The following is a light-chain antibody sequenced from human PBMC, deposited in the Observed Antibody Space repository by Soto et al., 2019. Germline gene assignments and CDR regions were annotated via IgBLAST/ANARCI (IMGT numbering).Light chain of an antibody. V-gene: IGKV3-20*01. CDR1: QSVSSSY. CDR2: GAS. CDR3: QQYGSSPT. J-gene: IGKJ1*01. Sequence: DIVLTQSPGALSLSTGERATLSCRASQSVSSSYLAWSQQKPGQAPRLLIYGASSRATGIPDRFSGSGSGTDFTLTIRRLEPEDFAVYYCQQYGSSPTFGQGTKVDIK.